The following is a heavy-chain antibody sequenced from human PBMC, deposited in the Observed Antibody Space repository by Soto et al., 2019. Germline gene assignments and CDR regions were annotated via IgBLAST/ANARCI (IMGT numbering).Heavy chain of an antibody. D-gene: IGHD6-19*01. CDR1: GFTFSSYA. Sequence: EVQLLESGGGLVQPGGSLRLSCAASGFTFSSYAMSWVRQAPGKGLEWVSAISGSGGSAYYADSVKGRFTISRDNSKNTLYLKMNSLRAADTAVYYCAKYSSGWYYPFDYWGQGTLVTVSS. CDR2: ISGSGGSA. J-gene: IGHJ4*02. V-gene: IGHV3-23*01. CDR3: AKYSSGWYYPFDY.